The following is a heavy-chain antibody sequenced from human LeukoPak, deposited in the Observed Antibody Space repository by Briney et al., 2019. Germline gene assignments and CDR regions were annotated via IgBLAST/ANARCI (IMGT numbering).Heavy chain of an antibody. J-gene: IGHJ4*02. CDR1: GFTFANGW. V-gene: IGHV3-15*01. CDR2: IKSKADGGTT. Sequence: GGSLRLSCEASGFTFANGWMSRVRQAPGKGLEWIGRIKSKADGGTTDYAAVIKDRFSISRDDSKNTLYLQMNSLKTEDTGIYYCATDNSARAYWGQGTLVTVSS. CDR3: ATDNSARAY.